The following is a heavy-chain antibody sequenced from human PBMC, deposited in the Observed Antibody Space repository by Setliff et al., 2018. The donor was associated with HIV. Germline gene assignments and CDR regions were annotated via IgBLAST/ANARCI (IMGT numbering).Heavy chain of an antibody. CDR2: IYSGGST. V-gene: IGHV3-53*01. J-gene: IGHJ3*02. D-gene: IGHD3-22*01. CDR3: ARAMVPDSSGYYRPPAFDI. Sequence: GGSLRLSCAASGFTVSSNYMSWVRQAPGKGLEWVPVIYSGGSTYYADSVKGRFTISRDNSKNTLYLQMNSLRAEDTAVYYCARAMVPDSSGYYRPPAFDIWGQGTMVTVSS. CDR1: GFTVSSNY.